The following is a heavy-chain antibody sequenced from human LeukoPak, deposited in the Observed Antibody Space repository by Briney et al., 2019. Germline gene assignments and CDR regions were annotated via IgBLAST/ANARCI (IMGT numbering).Heavy chain of an antibody. CDR1: GFTFSSYS. D-gene: IGHD2-2*01. CDR3: ARDYCSSNSCYVLWGYYYYGRYV. Sequence: GGSLRLSCAASGFTFSSYSMNWVRQAPGKGLEWVSSISSSSSYIYYADSVRGRFTISRDNAKNSRYLQMNSLRAEDTAVYYCARDYCSSNSCYVLWGYYYYGRYVWGQGTTVTVSS. V-gene: IGHV3-21*01. CDR2: ISSSSSYI. J-gene: IGHJ6*02.